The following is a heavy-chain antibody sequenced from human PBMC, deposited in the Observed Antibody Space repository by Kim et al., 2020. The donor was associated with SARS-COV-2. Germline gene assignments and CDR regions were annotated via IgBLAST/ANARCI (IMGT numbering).Heavy chain of an antibody. CDR1: GDSIRSGSYY. J-gene: IGHJ5*02. CDR2: VHLSGST. D-gene: IGHD3-16*02. CDR3: AREFRTLRLAELSSLNWFVP. V-gene: IGHV4-61*02. Sequence: SETLSLTCTVSGDSIRSGSYYWNWIRQSAGKGLEWIGRVHLSGSTDYNPSFKSRVTISMDTSKSQFSLKLASVIAADTAVYFCAREFRTLRLAELSSLNWFVPWGQGTLVTVSS.